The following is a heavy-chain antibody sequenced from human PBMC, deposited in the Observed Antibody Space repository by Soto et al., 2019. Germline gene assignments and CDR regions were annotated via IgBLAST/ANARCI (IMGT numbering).Heavy chain of an antibody. Sequence: QVQLLESGGGVVQPGRSLRRSCAASGFTFSSYGMHWFRQAPVKVLEWVEVMSYDGRNKYYSYSVKGRFTISRDNSMNTLYLQMNSLRAEDTAVYYCAKVSYDILTGPGGLIDYWGQGTLVTGSS. J-gene: IGHJ4*02. CDR3: AKVSYDILTGPGGLIDY. D-gene: IGHD3-9*01. V-gene: IGHV3-30*18. CDR2: MSYDGRNK. CDR1: GFTFSSYG.